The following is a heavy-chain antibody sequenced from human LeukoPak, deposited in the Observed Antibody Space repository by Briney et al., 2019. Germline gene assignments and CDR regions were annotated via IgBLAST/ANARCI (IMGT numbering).Heavy chain of an antibody. Sequence: SETLSLTCTVSGYSISSGYYWGWIRQPPGKGLEWIGSIYHSGSTYYNPSLKSRVTISVDTSKNQFSLKLGSVTAADTAVYYCARTSVTYYYYYYMDVWGKGTTVTVSS. V-gene: IGHV4-38-2*02. CDR1: GYSISSGYY. D-gene: IGHD4-11*01. CDR3: ARTSVTYYYYYYMDV. J-gene: IGHJ6*03. CDR2: IYHSGST.